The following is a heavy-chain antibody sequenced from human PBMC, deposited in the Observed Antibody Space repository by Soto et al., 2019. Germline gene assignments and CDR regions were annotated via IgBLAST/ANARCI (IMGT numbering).Heavy chain of an antibody. CDR3: ERAPGSGPNSWFDS. D-gene: IGHD2-15*01. Sequence: SETLSLTCTVSGGSISSGGYSWSWIRQHPGKGLEWIGCIDYSGSTYYNPSLKSRATISVDTSKNQFSLRLSSVTAADTAVYYCERAPGSGPNSWFDSWGQGTLVTVSS. CDR2: IDYSGST. J-gene: IGHJ5*01. CDR1: GGSISSGGYS. V-gene: IGHV4-31*03.